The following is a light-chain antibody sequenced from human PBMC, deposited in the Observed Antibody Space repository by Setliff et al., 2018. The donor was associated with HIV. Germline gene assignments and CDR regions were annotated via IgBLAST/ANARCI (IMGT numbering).Light chain of an antibody. V-gene: IGLV2-14*01. CDR3: GSFVTASTYL. Sequence: QSALTQPASVSGSPGQSLAISCTGTGDDIGGYNFVSWYQQHPGKAPKPIISHLNERPSGISDRFSGSRSGYTASLTISGLQPEDEADYYCGSFVTASTYLFGTGTKVTVL. CDR2: HLN. CDR1: GDDIGGYNF. J-gene: IGLJ1*01.